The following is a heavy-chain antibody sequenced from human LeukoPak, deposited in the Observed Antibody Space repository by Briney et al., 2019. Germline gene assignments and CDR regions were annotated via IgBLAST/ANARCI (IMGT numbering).Heavy chain of an antibody. CDR2: INGDGRNI. CDR1: GFTFRSYW. J-gene: IGHJ3*02. V-gene: IGHV3-74*01. Sequence: AGGSLRLSCVASGFTFRSYWMHWVRQDPRKGLVWVSRINGDGRNINYADSVRGRFTISRDNSKNTLYLQMNSLRAEDTAVYYCARVSPRDCSSTSCYHDAFDIWGQGTMVTVSS. D-gene: IGHD2-2*01. CDR3: ARVSPRDCSSTSCYHDAFDI.